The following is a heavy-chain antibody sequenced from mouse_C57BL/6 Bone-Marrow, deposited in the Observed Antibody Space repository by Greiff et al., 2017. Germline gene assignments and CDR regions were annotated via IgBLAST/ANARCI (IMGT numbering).Heavy chain of an antibody. V-gene: IGHV1-64*01. Sequence: QAQLQQLGAERVRPGASVRWSGKASGYTFTSYWMPWVKQRPGQGLDGIGMIHPNSGSTNCNEKYKSKATLTVDKSSSTAYMQLSSLTSEDSAVYYCAYDYDGAMDYWGQGTSVTVSS. J-gene: IGHJ4*01. CDR1: GYTFTSYW. CDR2: IHPNSGST. D-gene: IGHD2-4*01. CDR3: AYDYDGAMDY.